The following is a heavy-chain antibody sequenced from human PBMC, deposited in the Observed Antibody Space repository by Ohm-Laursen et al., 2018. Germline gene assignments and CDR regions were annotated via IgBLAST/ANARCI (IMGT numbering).Heavy chain of an antibody. Sequence: SLRLSCAASGFTFSSYAMSWVRQAPGKGLEWVSAISGSGGSTYYADFVKGRFTISRDNSRNTLDLQMNSLRVEDTALYYCARDIDWVAFDYWGQGTLVTVSS. CDR2: ISGSGGST. CDR3: ARDIDWVAFDY. CDR1: GFTFSSYA. J-gene: IGHJ4*02. V-gene: IGHV3-23*01. D-gene: IGHD3-9*01.